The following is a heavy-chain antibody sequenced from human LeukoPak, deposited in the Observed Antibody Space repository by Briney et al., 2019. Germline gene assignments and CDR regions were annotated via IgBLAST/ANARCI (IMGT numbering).Heavy chain of an antibody. CDR1: GFIFSNYG. CDR3: ARDTVANFDY. D-gene: IGHD5-12*01. Sequence: GGSLRLSCAASGFIFSNYGMHWVRQAPGKGLEWVAFIRYDESDKYYAASVKGRFTISRDNAKNSLYLQMNSLRAEDTAVYYCARDTVANFDYWGQGTLVTVSS. V-gene: IGHV3-30*02. CDR2: IRYDESDK. J-gene: IGHJ4*02.